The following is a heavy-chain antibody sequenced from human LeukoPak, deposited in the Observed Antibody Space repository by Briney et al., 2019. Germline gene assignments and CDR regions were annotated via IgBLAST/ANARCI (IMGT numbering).Heavy chain of an antibody. D-gene: IGHD6-19*01. Sequence: QTGGSLRLSCAASGFTFSSYGMHWVRQAPGKGLEWVAVISYDGSNKYYADSVKGRFTISRDNSKNTLYLQMNSLRAEDTAVYYCAKDTSSGWVGYFDYWGQGTLVTVSS. J-gene: IGHJ4*02. V-gene: IGHV3-30*18. CDR2: ISYDGSNK. CDR3: AKDTSSGWVGYFDY. CDR1: GFTFSSYG.